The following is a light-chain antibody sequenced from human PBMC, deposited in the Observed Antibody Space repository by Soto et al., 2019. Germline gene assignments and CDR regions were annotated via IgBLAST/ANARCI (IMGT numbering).Light chain of an antibody. CDR1: SSNIGSSY. CDR3: AAWDDRVSGYV. J-gene: IGLJ1*01. CDR2: NNN. Sequence: QAVLTQPPSTSGTPGQRVTISCSGSSSNIGSSYVFWFQHLPGTAPKLLMYNNNQRPSGVPDRVSASKSGTSASLAISGRRSEDEADYYCAAWDDRVSGYVFGTGTKLTVL. V-gene: IGLV1-47*02.